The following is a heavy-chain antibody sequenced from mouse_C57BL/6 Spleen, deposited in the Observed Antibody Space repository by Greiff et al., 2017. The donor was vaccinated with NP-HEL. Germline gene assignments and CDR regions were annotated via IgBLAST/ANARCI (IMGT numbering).Heavy chain of an antibody. CDR3: ARSLITTTVDY. CDR1: GYSFTSYY. V-gene: IGHV1-66*01. Sequence: LQESGPELVKPGASVKISCKASGYSFTSYYIHWVKQRPGQGLEWIGWIYPGSGNTKYNEKFKGKATLTADTSSSTAYMQLSSLTSEDSAVYYCARSLITTTVDYWGQGTSVTVSS. D-gene: IGHD1-1*01. J-gene: IGHJ4*01. CDR2: IYPGSGNT.